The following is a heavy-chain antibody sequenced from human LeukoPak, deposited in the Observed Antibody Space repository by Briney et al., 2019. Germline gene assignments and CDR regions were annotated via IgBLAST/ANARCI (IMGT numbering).Heavy chain of an antibody. J-gene: IGHJ4*02. D-gene: IGHD7-27*01. CDR3: ARPSNWGYELDY. CDR1: GYSFTSYW. CDR2: IYPGDSDN. V-gene: IGHV5-51*01. Sequence: GESLKTSWEGSGYSFTSYWIGLVRQVPGKGLGWRGIIYPGDSDNRYSQSFQGQVTISADKTISTAYLQWSSLKATDTAMYYCARPSNWGYELDYWGQGTLVTVSS.